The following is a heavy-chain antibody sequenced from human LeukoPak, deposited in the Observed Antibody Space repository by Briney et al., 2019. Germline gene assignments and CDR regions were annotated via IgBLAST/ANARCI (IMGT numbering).Heavy chain of an antibody. CDR1: GFSFSHYA. J-gene: IGHJ4*02. V-gene: IGHV3-21*01. Sequence: GGSLRLSCAGSGFSFSHYAINWVRQAPGKGLEWVSSITSSSDYIYYADSVKGRFTISRDNAKNSLYLQMNSLRAEDTAVYYCAPTLNYGDYVRVDYWGQGTLVTVSS. D-gene: IGHD4-17*01. CDR2: ITSSSDYI. CDR3: APTLNYGDYVRVDY.